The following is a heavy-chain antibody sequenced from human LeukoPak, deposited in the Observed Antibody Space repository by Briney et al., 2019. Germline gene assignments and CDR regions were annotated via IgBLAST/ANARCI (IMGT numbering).Heavy chain of an antibody. J-gene: IGHJ4*02. Sequence: GGSLRLSCAASGFTFSCYGMHWVRQAPGKGLEWVAVIWYDGSNKYYADSAKGRFTISRDNSKNTLYLQMNSLRAEGTAVYYCARGSKSGWYDYWGQGTLVTVSS. D-gene: IGHD6-19*01. CDR2: IWYDGSNK. CDR3: ARGSKSGWYDY. V-gene: IGHV3-33*01. CDR1: GFTFSCYG.